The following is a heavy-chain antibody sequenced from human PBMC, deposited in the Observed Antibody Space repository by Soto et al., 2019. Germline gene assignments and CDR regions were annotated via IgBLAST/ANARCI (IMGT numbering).Heavy chain of an antibody. CDR3: AKRSSSSTFDY. CDR2: ISGSDDRT. V-gene: IGHV3-23*01. D-gene: IGHD6-6*01. J-gene: IGHJ4*02. Sequence: VPLLESGGGLVQPGESLRLSCAASGFTFSSYAMSWVRQAPGRGLEVVSVISGSDDRTYYADSAKGRFTISRDNYKNTLYLQMNSMGAEDTAVYYCAKRSSSSTFDYWGQGTLVTVSS. CDR1: GFTFSSYA.